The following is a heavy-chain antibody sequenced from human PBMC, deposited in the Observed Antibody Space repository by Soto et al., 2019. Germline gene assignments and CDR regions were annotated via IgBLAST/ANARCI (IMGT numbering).Heavy chain of an antibody. Sequence: QVQLQESGPGLVKPSQTLSLTCTVSGGSISSGDYFWSWIRQPPGKGLEWIGYIYYSGSAYYNPSLKSRITISIEASKTQFPLELPSVTAADTAVYYCARQALGSSRFDYWGQGTLVTVSS. V-gene: IGHV4-30-4*01. J-gene: IGHJ4*02. CDR2: IYYSGSA. CDR3: ARQALGSSRFDY. D-gene: IGHD3-10*01. CDR1: GGSISSGDYF.